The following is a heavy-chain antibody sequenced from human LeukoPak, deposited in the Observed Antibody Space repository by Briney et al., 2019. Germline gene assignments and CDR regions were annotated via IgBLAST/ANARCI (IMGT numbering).Heavy chain of an antibody. CDR2: ISSSSSTI. CDR1: GFTFSSYS. J-gene: IGHJ4*02. D-gene: IGHD4-23*01. Sequence: PGGSLRLSCAASGFTFSSYSMNWVRQAPGKGLEWVSYISSSSSTIYYADSEKGRFTISRDNAKNSLYLQMNSLRAEDTAVYYCARERVDYGGNLFDYWGQGTLVTVSS. V-gene: IGHV3-48*01. CDR3: ARERVDYGGNLFDY.